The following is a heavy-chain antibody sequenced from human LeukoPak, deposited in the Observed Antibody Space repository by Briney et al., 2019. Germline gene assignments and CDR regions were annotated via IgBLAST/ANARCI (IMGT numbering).Heavy chain of an antibody. CDR3: VREPSYTGTWWYPDL. V-gene: IGHV3-13*01. J-gene: IGHJ2*01. CDR1: GFTFSSYD. CDR2: IDPAGNT. Sequence: GGSLRLSCVASGFTFSSYDMHCVRQATGKGLEWISAIDPAGNTWYSDSVKGRFTISRENAKSSLFLQMNSLRAADTAVYYCVREPSYTGTWWYPDLWGRGTLVTVSS. D-gene: IGHD1-14*01.